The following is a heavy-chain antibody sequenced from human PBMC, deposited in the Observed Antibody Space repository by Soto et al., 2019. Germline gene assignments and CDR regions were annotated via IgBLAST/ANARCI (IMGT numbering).Heavy chain of an antibody. J-gene: IGHJ4*02. CDR3: ARGGSESDY. D-gene: IGHD3-10*01. V-gene: IGHV3-7*01. CDR2: IKQDGSEK. CDR1: GFTFSTYW. Sequence: EVQLVESGGGLVQPGGSLRLYCAVSGFTFSTYWMTWVSQAPGKGLEWVANIKQDGSEKHYVDSVKGRFTISRDNAKNSLYLQINSLRAEDTAVYFCARGGSESDYWGQGTLVTVSS.